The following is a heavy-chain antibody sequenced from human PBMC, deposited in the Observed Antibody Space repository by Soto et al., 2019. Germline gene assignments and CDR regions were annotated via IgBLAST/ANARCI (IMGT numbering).Heavy chain of an antibody. D-gene: IGHD3-16*01. CDR2: IYYSGST. V-gene: IGHV4-59*01. J-gene: IGHJ6*02. Sequence: LSLTCTVSGGSISSYYWSWIRQPPGKGLEWIGYIYYSGSTNYNPSLKSRVTISVDTSKNQFSLKLSSVTAADTAVYYCARVTGLKVALGAAGMDVWGQGTTVTVSS. CDR3: ARVTGLKVALGAAGMDV. CDR1: GGSISSYY.